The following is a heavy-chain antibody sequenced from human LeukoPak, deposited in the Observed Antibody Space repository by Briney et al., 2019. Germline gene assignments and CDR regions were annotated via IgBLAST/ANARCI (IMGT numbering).Heavy chain of an antibody. CDR1: GFTFSSYS. D-gene: IGHD5-18*01. CDR3: AKDVLAYVNTAKDY. Sequence: PGGSLRLSCAASGFTFSSYSMNWVRQAPGKGLEWVSSISSSSSYIYYADSVKGRFTISRDNSKNTLYLQMNSLRVEDTAVYYCAKDVLAYVNTAKDYWGQGTLVTVSS. J-gene: IGHJ4*02. V-gene: IGHV3-21*04. CDR2: ISSSSSYI.